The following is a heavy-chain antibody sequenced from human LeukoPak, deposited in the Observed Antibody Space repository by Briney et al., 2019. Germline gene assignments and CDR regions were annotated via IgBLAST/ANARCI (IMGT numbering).Heavy chain of an antibody. CDR1: GYSISSGYY. J-gene: IGHJ3*02. CDR2: IYHSGST. Sequence: SETLSLTCTVSGYSISSGYYWGWIRQPPGKGLEWIGSIYHSGSTYYNPSLKSRVTISVDTSKNQFSLKLSSVTAADTAVYYCARQGLLDAFDIWGQGTMVTVSS. CDR3: ARQGLLDAFDI. V-gene: IGHV4-38-2*02.